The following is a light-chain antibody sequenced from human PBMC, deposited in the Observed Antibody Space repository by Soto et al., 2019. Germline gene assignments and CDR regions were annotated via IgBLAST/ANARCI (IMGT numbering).Light chain of an antibody. Sequence: QSALTQPPSASGSPGQSVTISCTGTSSDVGGYNYVSWYQQHPGKAPKLMIYEVRNRPSGVSDRFSASKSGNTASLTISGLQADDEADYYCSSFTSSNTWVFGGGTKLTVL. J-gene: IGLJ3*02. V-gene: IGLV2-14*01. CDR3: SSFTSSNTWV. CDR2: EVR. CDR1: SSDVGGYNY.